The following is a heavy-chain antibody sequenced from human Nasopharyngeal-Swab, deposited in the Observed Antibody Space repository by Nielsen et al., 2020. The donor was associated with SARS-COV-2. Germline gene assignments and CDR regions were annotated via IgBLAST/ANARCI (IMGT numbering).Heavy chain of an antibody. CDR1: GYTFTSYA. D-gene: IGHD2-15*01. V-gene: IGHV7-4-1*02. CDR2: INTNTGNP. CDR3: ARARGGYCSGGSCYFDY. J-gene: IGHJ4*02. Sequence: ASVQLSCKASGYTFTSYAMNWVRQAPGQGLEWMGWINTNTGNPTYAQGFTGRFVFSLDTSVSTAYLQISSLKAEDTAVYYCARARGGYCSGGSCYFDYWGQGTLVTVSS.